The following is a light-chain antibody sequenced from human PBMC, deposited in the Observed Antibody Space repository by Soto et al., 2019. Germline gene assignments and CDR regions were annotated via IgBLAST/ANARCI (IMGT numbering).Light chain of an antibody. Sequence: QSVLTQPASVSGSPGQSITMSCTGTSSDVGSYNLVSWYQQHPGKAPKLMIYEGSKRPSGVSNRFSGSKSGNTASLTISGLQAEDEADHYCCSYAGSSTLVFGGGTKLTVL. CDR1: SSDVGSYNL. CDR3: CSYAGSSTLV. V-gene: IGLV2-23*01. J-gene: IGLJ2*01. CDR2: EGS.